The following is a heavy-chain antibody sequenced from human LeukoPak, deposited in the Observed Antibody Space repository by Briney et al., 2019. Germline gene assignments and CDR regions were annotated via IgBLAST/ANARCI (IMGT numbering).Heavy chain of an antibody. CDR1: GFTVSSNS. J-gene: IGHJ4*02. D-gene: IGHD4/OR15-4a*01. V-gene: IGHV3-53*01. CDR2: IYSDNT. Sequence: GGSLRLSCTVSGFTVSSNSMSWVRQAPGKGLEWVSFIYSDNTHYSDSVKGRFTIPRDNSKNTLYLQMNSLRAEDAAVYYCARRAGAYSHPYDYWGQGTLVTVSS. CDR3: ARRAGAYSHPYDY.